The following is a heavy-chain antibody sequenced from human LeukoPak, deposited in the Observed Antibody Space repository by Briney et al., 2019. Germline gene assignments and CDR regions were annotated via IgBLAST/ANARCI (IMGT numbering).Heavy chain of an antibody. D-gene: IGHD5-18*01. Sequence: ASVKVSCKASGFTFTGHYMHWVRQAPGQDLEWMGWINPNSGGTNYAQKFQGRVTMTRDTSISTAYMELSRLRSDDTAVYYCARSGRGYIYGYFDYWGQGTLVTVSS. CDR2: INPNSGGT. CDR3: ARSGRGYIYGYFDY. V-gene: IGHV1-2*02. CDR1: GFTFTGHY. J-gene: IGHJ4*02.